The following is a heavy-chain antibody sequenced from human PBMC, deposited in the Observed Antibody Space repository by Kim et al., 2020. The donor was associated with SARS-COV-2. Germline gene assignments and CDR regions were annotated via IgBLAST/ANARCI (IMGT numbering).Heavy chain of an antibody. D-gene: IGHD6-19*01. Sequence: NSSHKSRVTMSVDTSKKQFALHLSSVTAADTAVYYCARASSLAGEYYFDYWGQGTLVTVS. CDR3: ARASSLAGEYYFDY. J-gene: IGHJ4*02. V-gene: IGHV4-4*06.